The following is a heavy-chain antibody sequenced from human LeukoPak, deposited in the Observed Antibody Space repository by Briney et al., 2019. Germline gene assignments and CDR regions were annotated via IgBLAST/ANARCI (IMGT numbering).Heavy chain of an antibody. V-gene: IGHV3-9*01. CDR2: ISWNSGSI. Sequence: GGSLRLSCAASGFTFDDYAMHWVRQAPGKGLEWVSGISWNSGSIGYADSVKGRFTISRDNSKNTLYLQMNSLRAEDTAVYYCAKGDSSGWYFYDYWGQGTLVTVSS. CDR1: GFTFDDYA. J-gene: IGHJ4*02. D-gene: IGHD6-19*01. CDR3: AKGDSSGWYFYDY.